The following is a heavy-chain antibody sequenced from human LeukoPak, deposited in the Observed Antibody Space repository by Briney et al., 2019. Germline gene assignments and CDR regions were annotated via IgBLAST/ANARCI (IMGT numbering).Heavy chain of an antibody. V-gene: IGHV4-31*03. CDR1: GGSISSGGYY. CDR3: ARESTVLTPSFDS. J-gene: IGHJ4*02. Sequence: SQTLSLTCTVSGGSISSGGYYWSWIRQHPGKGLEWIGYIYYSGSTYYNPSLKSRVTMSLDTSKNQFSLKVNSVTAADTAVYYCARESTVLTPSFDSWGQGTLVTVSS. CDR2: IYYSGST. D-gene: IGHD4-17*01.